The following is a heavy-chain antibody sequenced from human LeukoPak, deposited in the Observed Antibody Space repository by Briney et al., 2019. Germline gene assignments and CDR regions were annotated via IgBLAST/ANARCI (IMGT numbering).Heavy chain of an antibody. CDR3: ARFVGSSWLAFDI. D-gene: IGHD6-13*01. CDR1: GGSIRSYF. V-gene: IGHV4-59*01. Sequence: SSETLSLTCSVSGGSIRSYFWSWIRQPAGKGLEWIGYVDDSGNTKYNPSLRNRVTISVDTSKNQLSLNLRSVTAADTAVYFCARFVGSSWLAFDIWGQGTMVTVSS. J-gene: IGHJ3*02. CDR2: VDDSGNT.